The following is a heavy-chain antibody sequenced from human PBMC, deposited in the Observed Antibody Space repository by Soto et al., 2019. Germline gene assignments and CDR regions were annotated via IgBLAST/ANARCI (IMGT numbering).Heavy chain of an antibody. D-gene: IGHD5-18*01. V-gene: IGHV3-23*01. CDR1: GFTFSSYA. Sequence: EVQLLESGGGLVQPGGSLRLSCAASGFTFSSYAMSWVRQAPGKGLEWVSAISGSGGSTYYADSVKGRFTISRDNSKNTLYLQMNILRAEDTAVYYCAKDTHRGYSYGWRSYWGQGTLVTDSS. CDR2: ISGSGGST. J-gene: IGHJ4*02. CDR3: AKDTHRGYSYGWRSY.